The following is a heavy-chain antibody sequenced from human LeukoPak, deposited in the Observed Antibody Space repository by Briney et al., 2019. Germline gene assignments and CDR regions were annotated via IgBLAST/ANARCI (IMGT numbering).Heavy chain of an antibody. CDR1: GYTLTELS. Sequence: APVKVSCKVSGYTLTELSMHWVRQAPGKGLEWMGGFDPEDGETIYAQKFQGRVTMTEDTSTDTAYMELSSLRSDDTAVYYCARDTGTTSGVDPWGQGTLVTVSS. D-gene: IGHD1-1*01. V-gene: IGHV1-24*01. CDR3: ARDTGTTSGVDP. J-gene: IGHJ5*02. CDR2: FDPEDGET.